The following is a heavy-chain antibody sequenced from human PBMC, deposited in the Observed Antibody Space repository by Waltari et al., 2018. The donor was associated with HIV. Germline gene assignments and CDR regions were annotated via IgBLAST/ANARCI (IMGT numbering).Heavy chain of an antibody. V-gene: IGHV4-59*01. CDR1: GDSISGFY. CDR2: IYYSGKS. Sequence: QVPLQEPGPGLVKPSETLSLTCTVSGDSISGFYWSWIRQPPGKGLEWIGSIYYSGKSYYNPSLKSRVTISIDTSKNQFSLKVTSVTAADTAVYYCARSRSCDATTCYDSHNWFGPWGQGSLVTVSS. CDR3: ARSRSCDATTCYDSHNWFGP. J-gene: IGHJ5*02. D-gene: IGHD2-2*01.